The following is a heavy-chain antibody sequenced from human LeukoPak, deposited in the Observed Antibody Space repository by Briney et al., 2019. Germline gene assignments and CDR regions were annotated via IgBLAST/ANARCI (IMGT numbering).Heavy chain of an antibody. D-gene: IGHD2-21*02. CDR1: GGSISSYY. J-gene: IGHJ3*02. CDR2: IYYSGST. CDR3: ARDGAPYCGGDCYSEAAFDI. V-gene: IGHV4-59*01. Sequence: PSETLSLTCTVSGGSISSYYWSWIRQPPGKGLEWIGYIYYSGSTNYNPSLKSRVTISVDTSKNQFSLKLSSVTAADTAVYYCARDGAPYCGGDCYSEAAFDIWGQGTMVTVSS.